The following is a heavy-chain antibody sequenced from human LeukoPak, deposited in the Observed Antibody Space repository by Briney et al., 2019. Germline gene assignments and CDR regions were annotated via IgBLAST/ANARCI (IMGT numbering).Heavy chain of an antibody. V-gene: IGHV1-24*01. CDR2: FDPEDGET. Sequence: GASVKVSCKVSGYTLTELSMHWVRQAPGKGLEWRGGFDPEDGETIYAQKFQGRVTMTEDTSTDTAYMELSSLRSEDTAVYSCGADPGVELWFGDLFVDAFDIWGQGTMVTVSS. CDR1: GYTLTELS. D-gene: IGHD3-10*01. J-gene: IGHJ3*02. CDR3: GADPGVELWFGDLFVDAFDI.